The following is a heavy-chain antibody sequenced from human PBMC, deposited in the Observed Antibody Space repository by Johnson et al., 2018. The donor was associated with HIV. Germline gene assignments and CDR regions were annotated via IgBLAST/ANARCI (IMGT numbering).Heavy chain of an antibody. CDR1: AFTFRSYS. Sequence: QVQLVESGGGVVQPGRSLRLSCAASAFTFRSYSMHWVRQAPGKGLEWVAVISYDGNNKYYADSVKGRFTISRDNSKNTLYLQMNSLRAEDTAVYYCARAGVVFSTASHDAFDIWGQGTMVTVSS. CDR2: ISYDGNNK. D-gene: IGHD2-21*01. CDR3: ARAGVVFSTASHDAFDI. J-gene: IGHJ3*02. V-gene: IGHV3-30-3*01.